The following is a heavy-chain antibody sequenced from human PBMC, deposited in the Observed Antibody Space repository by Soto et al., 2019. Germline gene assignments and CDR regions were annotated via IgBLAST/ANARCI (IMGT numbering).Heavy chain of an antibody. CDR2: IYYSGST. J-gene: IGHJ4*02. D-gene: IGHD3-22*01. Sequence: SETLSLTCTFSCGSIISGGYYWSWIRQHPGKGLEWIGYIYYSGSTYYNPSLKSRVTISVDTSKNQFSLKLSSVTAADTAVYYCARGVYYYDSSGYYPEYYFDYWGQGTLVTVSS. CDR1: CGSIISGGYY. V-gene: IGHV4-31*03. CDR3: ARGVYYYDSSGYYPEYYFDY.